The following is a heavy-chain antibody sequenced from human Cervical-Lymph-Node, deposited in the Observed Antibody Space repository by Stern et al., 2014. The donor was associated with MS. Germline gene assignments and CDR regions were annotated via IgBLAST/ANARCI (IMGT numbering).Heavy chain of an antibody. Sequence: VQLVESGGGVVQPGKSLRLSCASSGFTFSTSGMHWVRQAPGKGLECVAVIWYDGSKKYYADFVKGRFTISRDNSKNTLYLQMNSLRAEDTALYYCARARVVVTGIDAFDIWGQGTMVTVSS. J-gene: IGHJ3*02. CDR1: GFTFSTSG. D-gene: IGHD2-21*02. CDR2: IWYDGSKK. V-gene: IGHV3-33*01. CDR3: ARARVVVTGIDAFDI.